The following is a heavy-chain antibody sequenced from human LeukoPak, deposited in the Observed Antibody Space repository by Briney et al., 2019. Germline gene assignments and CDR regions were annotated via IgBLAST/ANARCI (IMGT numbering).Heavy chain of an antibody. CDR3: ARDSGTIAARRRWFDP. CDR2: INPNSGGT. J-gene: IGHJ5*02. Sequence: GASVKVSCKASGYTFTRYYMHWVRQAPGQGLEWMGWINPNSGGTNYAQKFQGRVTMTRDTSISTAYMELSRLRSDDTAVYYCARDSGTIAARRRWFDPWGQGTLVTVSS. D-gene: IGHD6-6*01. CDR1: GYTFTRYY. V-gene: IGHV1-2*02.